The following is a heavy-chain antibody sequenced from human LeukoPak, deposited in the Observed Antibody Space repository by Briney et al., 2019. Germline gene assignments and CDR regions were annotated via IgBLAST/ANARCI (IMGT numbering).Heavy chain of an antibody. CDR3: TRDRSRAEDD. J-gene: IGHJ4*02. CDR2: INQGGSDK. CDR1: GFTFSGHW. Sequence: GGSPRLSCAASGFTFSGHWMSWVRQAPGKGLEWVANINQGGSDKYYVDSVKGRFTISRDNPNNLLYLQMNSLRGEDTAVYYCTRDRSRAEDDWGQGTLVTVSS. V-gene: IGHV3-7*01. D-gene: IGHD1-14*01.